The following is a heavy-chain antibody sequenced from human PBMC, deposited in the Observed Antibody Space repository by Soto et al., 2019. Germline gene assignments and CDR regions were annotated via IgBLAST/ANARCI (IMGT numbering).Heavy chain of an antibody. Sequence: QVQLVESGGGVVQPGTSLGVSCVGSGFTFRSYVIHWVRQAPGKGLEWVALTSYDGSDKYYDDSVRGRFTISRDNYRNTVDLQMDSLRLEDTALYYCARWGTTGGLDVWGQGTLVSVSS. CDR2: TSYDGSDK. CDR1: GFTFRSYV. CDR3: ARWGTTGGLDV. D-gene: IGHD3-16*01. V-gene: IGHV3-30*19. J-gene: IGHJ1*01.